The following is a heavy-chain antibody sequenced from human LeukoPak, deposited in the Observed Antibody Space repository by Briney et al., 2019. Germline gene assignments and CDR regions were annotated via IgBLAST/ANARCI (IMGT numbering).Heavy chain of an antibody. CDR3: ARGGREGATITGLFAS. CDR1: GGSISSSSYY. CDR2: IYCSGST. Sequence: SETLSLTCTVSGGSISSSSYYWGWIRQPPGKGLEWIGSIYCSGSTYYNPSLKSRVTISVDTSKNQFSLKLSSVTAADTAVYYCARGGREGATITGLFASWAREPLAPVS. D-gene: IGHD5-24*01. V-gene: IGHV4-39*07. J-gene: IGHJ5*02.